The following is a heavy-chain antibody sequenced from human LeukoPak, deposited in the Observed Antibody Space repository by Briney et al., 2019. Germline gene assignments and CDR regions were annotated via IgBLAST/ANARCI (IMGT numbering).Heavy chain of an antibody. D-gene: IGHD1-26*01. J-gene: IGHJ4*02. Sequence: ASVTVSCTASGYTFTGYYMHWVRQAPGQGLEWMGWINPNSVGTNYAQKFQGRATMTRDTSISTAYMELSRLRSDDTAVYYCARVTPWSAFDYWGQGTLVTVSS. CDR3: ARVTPWSAFDY. CDR1: GYTFTGYY. V-gene: IGHV1-2*02. CDR2: INPNSVGT.